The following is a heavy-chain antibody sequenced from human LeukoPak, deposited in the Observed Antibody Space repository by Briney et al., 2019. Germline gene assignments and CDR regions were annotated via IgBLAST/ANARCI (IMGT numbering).Heavy chain of an antibody. CDR1: GFTVSSHY. V-gene: IGHV3-66*02. CDR3: ASLAGYI. D-gene: IGHD6-19*01. CDR2: IHNGGST. Sequence: PGGTLRLSCAASGFTVSSHYMSWVRQAPGKGLEWVSVIHNGGSTYHADSVKGRFTISRDNSKNTLYLQMNSMRVEDTAVFYCASLAGYIWVQGAMVTVSS. J-gene: IGHJ3*02.